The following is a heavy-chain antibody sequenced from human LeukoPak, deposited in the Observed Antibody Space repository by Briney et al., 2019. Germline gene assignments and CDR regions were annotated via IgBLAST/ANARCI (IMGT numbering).Heavy chain of an antibody. CDR1: GDSISSYY. J-gene: IGHJ4*02. CDR3: ARDLTPDYSNYGALFDY. Sequence: SETLSLTCIVSGDSISSYYWSWIRQPPGKGLEWIGSIYYSGSTYYNPSLKSRVTISVDTSKNQFSLKLSSVTAADTAVYYCARDLTPDYSNYGALFDYWGQGTLVTVSS. CDR2: IYYSGST. V-gene: IGHV4-39*07. D-gene: IGHD4-11*01.